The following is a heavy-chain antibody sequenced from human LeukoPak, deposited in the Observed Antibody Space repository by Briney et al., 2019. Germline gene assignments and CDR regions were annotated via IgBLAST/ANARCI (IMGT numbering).Heavy chain of an antibody. D-gene: IGHD3-10*01. CDR3: ARVGDHFHWYLDL. V-gene: IGHV3-53*01. CDR2: LYSGSDT. J-gene: IGHJ2*01. CDR1: GFSVSTKY. Sequence: GGSLRLSCAASGFSVSTKYMNWVRQAPGKGLEWVSILYSGSDTYYANSVKGRFTISRDSSKSILFLQMNDLRAEDTAVYYCARVGDHFHWYLDLWGRGTLVTVSS.